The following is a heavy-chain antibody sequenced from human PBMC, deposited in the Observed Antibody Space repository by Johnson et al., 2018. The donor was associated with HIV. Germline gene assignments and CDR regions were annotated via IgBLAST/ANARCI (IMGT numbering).Heavy chain of an antibody. V-gene: IGHV3-30*02. CDR3: AQEGPLTVTTVMDAFDI. CDR1: GFTFSSYG. CDR2: IRYDGSNK. J-gene: IGHJ3*02. Sequence: QVQLVESGGGLIQPGGSLRLSCAASGFTFSSYGMHWVRQAPGKGLEWVAFIRYDGSNKYYADSVKGRFTISRDNSKNTLYLQMNSLRAEDTAVYYCAQEGPLTVTTVMDAFDIWGQGTMVTVSS. D-gene: IGHD4-17*01.